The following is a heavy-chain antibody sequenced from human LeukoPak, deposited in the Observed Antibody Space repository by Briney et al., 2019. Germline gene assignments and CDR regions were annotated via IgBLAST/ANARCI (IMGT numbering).Heavy chain of an antibody. V-gene: IGHV3-23*01. Sequence: GGSLRLSCAASGFTFSGYAMSRVRQAPGKGLEWVSSVVGSGGTTYYADSVKGRFTISRDNSKNTLYLQMNSLRAEDTAVYYCAKGRAGYCSGGSCYSASDYWGQGTLVTVSS. CDR3: AKGRAGYCSGGSCYSASDY. D-gene: IGHD2-15*01. J-gene: IGHJ4*02. CDR1: GFTFSGYA. CDR2: VVGSGGTT.